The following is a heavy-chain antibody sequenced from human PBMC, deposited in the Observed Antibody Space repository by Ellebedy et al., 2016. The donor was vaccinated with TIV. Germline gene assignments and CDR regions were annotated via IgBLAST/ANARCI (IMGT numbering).Heavy chain of an antibody. V-gene: IGHV3-11*06. J-gene: IGHJ2*01. D-gene: IGHD4-17*01. Sequence: GGSLRLSCEASGFSLSDFHMSWIRQAPGKGLEWLSYISSNGRYTQCSDSVRGRFTISRDNAKKSLQLQMNSLRAEDTAVYYCAKDPLTGTSKDWYFDLWGRGTLVTVSS. CDR3: AKDPLTGTSKDWYFDL. CDR1: GFSLSDFH. CDR2: ISSNGRYT.